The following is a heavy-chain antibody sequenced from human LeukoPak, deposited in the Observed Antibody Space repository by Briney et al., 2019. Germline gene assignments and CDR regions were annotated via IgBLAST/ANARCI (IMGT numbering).Heavy chain of an antibody. CDR2: IKQDGIEK. V-gene: IGHV3-7*01. D-gene: IGHD2-8*02. J-gene: IGHJ3*02. CDR3: ARDRSSGGVGTDAFDI. Sequence: GGSLRLSCAASGFTFSSYWMDWVRQVPGKGPEWVANIKQDGIEKYFLGSVKGRFAISRDNAKDLLYLQMTSLRVEDTAVYYCARDRSSGGVGTDAFDIWGQGTMVTVSS. CDR1: GFTFSSYW.